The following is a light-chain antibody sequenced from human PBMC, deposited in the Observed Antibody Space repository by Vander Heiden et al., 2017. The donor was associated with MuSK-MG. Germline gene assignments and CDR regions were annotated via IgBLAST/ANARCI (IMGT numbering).Light chain of an antibody. V-gene: IGKV3-20*01. CDR1: PSLGRA. CDR3: QEDSRSWT. Sequence: ETVLTQSPGTLSLSPGERATLSCRASPSLGRALVWYQQKPGQAPRLLMYDIPSRATGIPDRFSGSGSGTDFTLTISRLEPEDFAMYYCQEDSRSWTFGQGTQVEIK. CDR2: DIP. J-gene: IGKJ1*01.